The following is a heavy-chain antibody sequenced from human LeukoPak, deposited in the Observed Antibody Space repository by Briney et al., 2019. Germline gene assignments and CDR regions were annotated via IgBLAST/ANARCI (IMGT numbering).Heavy chain of an antibody. Sequence: PGRSLRLSCAASGFTFSSYGMHWVRQAPGKGLEWVAVIWYDGSNKYYADSVKGRFTISRDNSKNTLYLQMNSLRAEDTAVYYCARDDVMVYYYDSSGYYSVALSYGGQGPLVTVSS. J-gene: IGHJ4*02. V-gene: IGHV3-33*01. CDR1: GFTFSSYG. CDR3: ARDDVMVYYYDSSGYYSVALSY. D-gene: IGHD3-22*01. CDR2: IWYDGSNK.